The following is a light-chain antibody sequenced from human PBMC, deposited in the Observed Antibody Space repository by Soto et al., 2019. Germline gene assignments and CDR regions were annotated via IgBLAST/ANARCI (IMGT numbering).Light chain of an antibody. Sequence: DIQLTQSPSFLSASVGDRVTITCRASQGISSYLAWYQQRPGKAPKLLIYAASTLQSGVPSRFSSSGSGTEFTLTISSLQPADFETYYCQQLNSYPLTFGGGTKVEIK. J-gene: IGKJ4*01. CDR2: AAS. V-gene: IGKV1-9*01. CDR3: QQLNSYPLT. CDR1: QGISSY.